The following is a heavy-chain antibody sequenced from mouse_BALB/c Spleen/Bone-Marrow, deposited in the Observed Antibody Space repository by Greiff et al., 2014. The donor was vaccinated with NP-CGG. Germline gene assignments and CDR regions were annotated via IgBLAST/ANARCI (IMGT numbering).Heavy chain of an antibody. J-gene: IGHJ4*01. V-gene: IGHV1-15*01. D-gene: IGHD2-2*01. CDR1: GYKFTDYE. CDR3: TRDGIYFGYDVPMDY. Sequence: QVQLQQSGAKLVRPGASVTLSCKASGYKFTDYEMHWVKQTPVHGLEWIGSIDPETGGTAYNQNFKGKATLTADRSSTTAYMELRSLTSEDSAVYYCTRDGIYFGYDVPMDYWGQGTSVTVSS. CDR2: IDPETGGT.